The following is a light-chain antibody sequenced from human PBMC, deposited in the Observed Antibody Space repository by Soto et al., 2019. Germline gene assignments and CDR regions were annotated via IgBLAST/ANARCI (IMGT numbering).Light chain of an antibody. CDR3: QQYGSSRT. Sequence: EIVLTQSPGTLSLSPGERATLSCRVSQSVSSSYLAWYQQRPGQAPRLLIYGASSRATGIPDRFSGSVSGTDFTLTITRLEPEDFAMYYCQQYGSSRTFGQGTKVEIK. J-gene: IGKJ1*01. CDR2: GAS. V-gene: IGKV3-20*01. CDR1: QSVSSSY.